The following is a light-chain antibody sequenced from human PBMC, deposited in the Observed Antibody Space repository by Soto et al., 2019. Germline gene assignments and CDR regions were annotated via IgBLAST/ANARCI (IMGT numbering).Light chain of an antibody. CDR2: GAS. CDR1: QSVSSSC. V-gene: IGKV3-20*01. J-gene: IGKJ5*01. Sequence: IVVTHSPDTLSVSPGERATLSCRASQSVSSSCLAWYQQKPGQAPRLLIYGASTRATGIPDRFSGSGSGTDFTLTISRLEPEDFALYYCHQYGSSITFGQGTRLEIK. CDR3: HQYGSSIT.